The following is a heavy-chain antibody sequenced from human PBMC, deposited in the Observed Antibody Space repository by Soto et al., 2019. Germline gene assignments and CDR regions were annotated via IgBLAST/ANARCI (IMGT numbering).Heavy chain of an antibody. CDR2: IYYSGST. CDR3: ARGDGYGGVFDI. V-gene: IGHV4-31*03. D-gene: IGHD5-12*01. CDR1: GGSICSGGYY. J-gene: IGHJ3*02. Sequence: QVQLQESGPGLVKPSQTLSLTCTVSGGSICSGGYYWSWIRQHPGKGLEWIGYIYYSGSTYYNPSLKSRVTISVDTSKNQFSLKLSSVTAADTAVYYCARGDGYGGVFDIWGQGTMVTVSS.